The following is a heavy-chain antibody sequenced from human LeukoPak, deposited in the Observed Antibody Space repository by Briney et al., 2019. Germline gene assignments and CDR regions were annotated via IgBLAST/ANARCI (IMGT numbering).Heavy chain of an antibody. J-gene: IGHJ4*02. CDR3: ARDRKGVAADY. Sequence: GGSLRLSCAASGFSFDDYVMHWVRQAPGKGLEWVSGISWNSGSIGYADSVKGRFTISRDNSKNTLYLQMNSLRAEDTAVYYCARDRKGVAADYWGQGTLVTVSS. CDR1: GFSFDDYV. D-gene: IGHD6-19*01. CDR2: ISWNSGSI. V-gene: IGHV3-9*01.